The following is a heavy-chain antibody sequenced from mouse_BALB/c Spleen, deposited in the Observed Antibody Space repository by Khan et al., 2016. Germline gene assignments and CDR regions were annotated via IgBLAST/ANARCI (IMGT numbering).Heavy chain of an antibody. J-gene: IGHJ3*01. D-gene: IGHD3-2*01. CDR2: IWAGGST. V-gene: IGHV2-9*02. CDR3: ARDGTARATWFAY. CDR1: GFSLTSYG. Sequence: QVQLKQSGPGLVAPSQSLSITCTVSGFSLTSYGVHWVRQPPGKGLEWLGVIWAGGSTNYNSALMSRLSISQDNSKSPVFLKMNSLQPDATAMYYCARDGTARATWFAYWGQGTRVTVSA.